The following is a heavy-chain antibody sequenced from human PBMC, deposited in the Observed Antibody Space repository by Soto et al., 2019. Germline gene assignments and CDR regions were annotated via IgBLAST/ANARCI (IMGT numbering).Heavy chain of an antibody. CDR1: GGSISSYY. CDR2: IYYTGTT. V-gene: IGHV4-59*01. Sequence: SETLSLTCTVSGGSISSYYWSWIRQPPGKGLEWIGYIYYTGTTNYNPSLKSRVTVSVDTSKNQFSLKLSSVTAADTAVYYCARGLHLGDLSSFHYWGQGTLVTVSS. D-gene: IGHD3-16*02. CDR3: ARGLHLGDLSSFHY. J-gene: IGHJ4*02.